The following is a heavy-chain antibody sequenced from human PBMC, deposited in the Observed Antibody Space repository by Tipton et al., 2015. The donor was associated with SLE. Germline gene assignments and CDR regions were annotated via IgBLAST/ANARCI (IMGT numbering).Heavy chain of an antibody. J-gene: IGHJ4*02. CDR3: ARGAVADS. V-gene: IGHV4-39*01. Sequence: LRLSCTISGDSISNDNYFWGWIRQPPGKGLELIGNINYSGTTYYNPSLKTRVTISVDTSKIQFSLRLTSMTAADTAVYYCARGAVADSWGQGTLVTVSS. D-gene: IGHD5-12*01. CDR1: GDSISNDNYF. CDR2: INYSGTT.